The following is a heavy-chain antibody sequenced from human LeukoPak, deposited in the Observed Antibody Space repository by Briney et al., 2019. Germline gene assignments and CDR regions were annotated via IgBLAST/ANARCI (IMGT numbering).Heavy chain of an antibody. CDR1: RFTFSNYW. CDR3: ARELQGGYNYFDY. CDR2: IKQDGSEK. J-gene: IGHJ4*02. Sequence: QPGGSLRLSCAASRFTFSNYWMSWVRQAPGKGLEWVANIKQDGSEKYYVDSVKGRFTISRDSAKNPLYLQMHSLRAEDTAVYYCARELQGGYNYFDYWGQGTLVTVSS. D-gene: IGHD5-24*01. V-gene: IGHV3-7*01.